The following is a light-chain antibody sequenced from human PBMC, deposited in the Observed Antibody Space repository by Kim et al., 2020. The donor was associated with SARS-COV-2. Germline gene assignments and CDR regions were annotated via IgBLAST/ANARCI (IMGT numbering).Light chain of an antibody. CDR1: QGISHF. V-gene: IGKV1-27*01. Sequence: DIQMTQSPSSLSASVGDRVTITCRASQGISHFLAWYQQKPGKVPRLLISAASTLQSGVPSRFSGSGSGTDFTLTISSLQPEDVANYYCQNYNSAPHTFGGGTKLEI. CDR2: AAS. CDR3: QNYNSAPHT. J-gene: IGKJ4*01.